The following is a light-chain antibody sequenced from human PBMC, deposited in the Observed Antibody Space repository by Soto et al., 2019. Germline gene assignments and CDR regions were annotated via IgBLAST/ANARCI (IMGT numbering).Light chain of an antibody. CDR3: QAWATGIHI. Sequence: QSVLTQSPSASASLGASVKLTCTLNSRHNTNAIAWHQQQPKKGPRFLMKVNSDGSHFKGDGIPDRFSGSSSGAERYLTISSLQSEDEADYYCQAWATGIHIFGGGTKLTVL. CDR2: VNSDGSH. CDR1: SRHNTNA. J-gene: IGLJ2*01. V-gene: IGLV4-69*01.